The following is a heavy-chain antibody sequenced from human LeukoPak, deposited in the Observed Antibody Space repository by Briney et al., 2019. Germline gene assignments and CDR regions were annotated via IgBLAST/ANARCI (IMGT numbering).Heavy chain of an antibody. CDR1: GFTFSTYA. CDR3: ARDYGDIVATISSYYYGMDV. J-gene: IGHJ6*02. V-gene: IGHV3-30*04. CDR2: ISYDGSNK. Sequence: GRSLRLSCAASGFTFSTYAIHWVRQAPGKGLEWVAVISYDGSNKYYVDSVKGRFTISRDNSKNTLFLQMNSLRAEDTAVYYCARDYGDIVATISSYYYGMDVWGQGTTVTVSS. D-gene: IGHD5-12*01.